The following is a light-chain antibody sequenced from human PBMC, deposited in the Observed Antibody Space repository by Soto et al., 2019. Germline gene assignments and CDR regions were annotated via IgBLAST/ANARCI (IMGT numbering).Light chain of an antibody. Sequence: DIQMTQSPSTLSASVGDRVTITCRASQSISSWLAWYQQNPGQAPKLLIYKASSVESGVPSRFSGSGSGTEFTLTISSLQPDDFATYCCQQYNSYAYTVGQGTKLDIK. CDR2: KAS. V-gene: IGKV1-5*03. CDR1: QSISSW. CDR3: QQYNSYAYT. J-gene: IGKJ2*01.